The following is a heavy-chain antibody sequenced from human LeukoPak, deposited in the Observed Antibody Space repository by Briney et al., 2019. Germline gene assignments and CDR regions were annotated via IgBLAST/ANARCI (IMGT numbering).Heavy chain of an antibody. Sequence: GGSLRLSCAASGFTFSSYAMHWVRQAPGKGLEYVSAISSNGGSTYYANSAKGRFTISRDNSKNTLYLQMGSLRAEDMAVYYCARDRSGSYVWFDPWGQGTLVTVSS. J-gene: IGHJ5*02. V-gene: IGHV3-64*01. D-gene: IGHD1-26*01. CDR2: ISSNGGST. CDR1: GFTFSSYA. CDR3: ARDRSGSYVWFDP.